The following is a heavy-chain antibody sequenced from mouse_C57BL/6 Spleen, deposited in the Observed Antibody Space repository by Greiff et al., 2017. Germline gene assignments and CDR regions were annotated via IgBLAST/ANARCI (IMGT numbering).Heavy chain of an antibody. V-gene: IGHV14-4*01. CDR2: IDPAHGDT. D-gene: IGHD2-5*01. Sequence: VQLQQSGAELVRPGASVKLSCTASGFNIKDDYMHWVKQRPEQGLEWIGWIDPAHGDTEYASKFQGKATITADTSSNTAYLQLSSLTSEDTAVYYCTSVTTRDYYAMDYWGQGTSVTVSS. CDR3: TSVTTRDYYAMDY. CDR1: GFNIKDDY. J-gene: IGHJ4*01.